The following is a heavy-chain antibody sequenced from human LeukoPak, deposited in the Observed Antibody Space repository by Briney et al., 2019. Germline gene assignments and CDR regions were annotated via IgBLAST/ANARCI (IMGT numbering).Heavy chain of an antibody. J-gene: IGHJ4*02. CDR2: INPSGGST. D-gene: IGHD2-2*02. CDR1: GGTFSSYA. CDR3: AISRSTSHCYTRTPIGLDY. Sequence: ASVKVSCKASGGTFSSYAISWVRQAPGQGLEWMGIINPSGGSTSYAQKFQGRVTMTRDMSTSTVYMELSSLRSEDTAVYYCAISRSTSHCYTRTPIGLDYWGQGTLVTVSS. V-gene: IGHV1-46*01.